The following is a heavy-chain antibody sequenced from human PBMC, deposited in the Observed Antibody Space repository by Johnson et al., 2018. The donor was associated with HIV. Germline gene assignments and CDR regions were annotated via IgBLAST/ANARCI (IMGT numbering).Heavy chain of an antibody. J-gene: IGHJ3*02. CDR3: AKPRHSGWYKEGAFHI. D-gene: IGHD6-19*01. V-gene: IGHV3-33*03. CDR2: VSFDTINK. Sequence: QVQLVESGGGVVQPGGSLRLSCAASGFTFSSYGMHWVRQAPGKAPEWVAVVSFDTINKDYADSVKGRFTISRDNAKNSLYLQMNNLRDEDTALYYCAKPRHSGWYKEGAFHIWGQGTMVTVSS. CDR1: GFTFSSYG.